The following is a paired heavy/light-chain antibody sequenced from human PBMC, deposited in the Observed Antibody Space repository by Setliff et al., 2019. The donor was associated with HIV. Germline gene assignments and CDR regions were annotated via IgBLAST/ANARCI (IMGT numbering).Heavy chain of an antibody. CDR3: ARHYLDLWSAYFTLDY. V-gene: IGHV3-48*01. Sequence: EVQLVESGGGLVQPGGSLRLSCAVSGFTFSNYNMNWVRQAPGKGLEWVSYISGSSNTLYYADSVKGRFTISRDNAKNSLYLQMNSLRAEDTAVYYCARHYLDLWSAYFTLDYWGQGTLVTVSS. CDR1: GFTFSNYN. D-gene: IGHD3-3*01. J-gene: IGHJ4*02. CDR2: ISGSSNTL.
Light chain of an antibody. CDR1: QGISNY. V-gene: IGKV1-17*03. Sequence: DIQMTQSPSAMSASVGDRVTITCRASQGISNYLAWFQQKPGKVPKRLIYAASNLQSGVPSRFSGSGSGTEFTLTISSLQPEDFATYYCLQHNSYPLTFGGGTKVEIK. J-gene: IGKJ4*01. CDR3: LQHNSYPLT. CDR2: AAS.